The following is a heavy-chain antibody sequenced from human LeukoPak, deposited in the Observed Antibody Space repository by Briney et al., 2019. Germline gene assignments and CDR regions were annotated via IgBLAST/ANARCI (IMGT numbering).Heavy chain of an antibody. D-gene: IGHD2/OR15-2a*01. CDR3: ARDQPFYSNQLLFFDS. CDR2: ISHTGNTI. V-gene: IGHV3-11*01. CDR1: GFTFSDYY. Sequence: PGGSLRLSCAVSGFTFSDYYMSWVRQAPGKGLEWLSYISHTGNTIYYADSVKGRFTISRDSAKNSLYLQMNSLRAEDTAMYYCARDQPFYSNQLLFFDSWGQGTLVTVSS. J-gene: IGHJ4*02.